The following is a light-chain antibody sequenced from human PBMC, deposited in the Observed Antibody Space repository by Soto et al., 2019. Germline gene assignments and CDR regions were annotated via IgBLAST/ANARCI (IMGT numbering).Light chain of an antibody. CDR1: QSISNY. CDR3: QQTYNTPLT. Sequence: DIQMTQSPSSLSASVGDRVTITCRASQSISNYLNWYQQRPGKAPKLLIYLVSSLSSGVPSKFNCRVSGTDFTLTISVLHPEDSATYYCQQTYNTPLTFGQGTKVEFK. V-gene: IGKV1-39*01. CDR2: LVS. J-gene: IGKJ1*01.